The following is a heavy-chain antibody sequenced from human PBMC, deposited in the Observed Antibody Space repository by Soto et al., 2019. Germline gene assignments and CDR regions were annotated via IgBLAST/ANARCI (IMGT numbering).Heavy chain of an antibody. Sequence: QVQLVQSGAEVKKPGASVKVSCKASGNTFTNYDINWVRQATGQGLEYLGWMNPNSGDTAYVQKFQGRVTMTWDTSITIAYIYLRSLRSEHTAVYFCARGVKYGAYSMWFDPWGQGTLVSVSS. CDR1: GNTFTNYD. V-gene: IGHV1-8*01. CDR2: MNPNSGDT. CDR3: ARGVKYGAYSMWFDP. D-gene: IGHD4-17*01. J-gene: IGHJ5*02.